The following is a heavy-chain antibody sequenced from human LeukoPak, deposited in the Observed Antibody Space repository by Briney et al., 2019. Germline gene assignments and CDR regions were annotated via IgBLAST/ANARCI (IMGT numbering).Heavy chain of an antibody. CDR3: ARRPTVTTRWFDP. CDR1: GGSFSGYY. CDR2: INHSGST. Sequence: SETLSLTCAVYGGSFSGYYWSWIRQPPGKGLEWIGVINHSGSTNYNPSLKSRVTISVDTSKNQFSLKLSSVTAADTAVYYCARRPTVTTRWFDPWGQGTLVTVSS. V-gene: IGHV4-34*01. D-gene: IGHD4-11*01. J-gene: IGHJ5*02.